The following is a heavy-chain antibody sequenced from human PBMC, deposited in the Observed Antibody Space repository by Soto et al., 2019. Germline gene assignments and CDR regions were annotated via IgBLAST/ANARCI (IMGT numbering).Heavy chain of an antibody. V-gene: IGHV3-9*01. CDR3: ARSRDTIFGVVPDY. Sequence: EVQLVESGGGLVQPGRSLRLSCAASGFTFDDYAMHWVRQAPGKGLEWVSGISWNSGSIGYADSVKGRFTISRDNSKNTLYLQMNSLRAEDTAVYYCARSRDTIFGVVPDYWGQGTLVTVSS. J-gene: IGHJ4*02. D-gene: IGHD3-3*01. CDR1: GFTFDDYA. CDR2: ISWNSGSI.